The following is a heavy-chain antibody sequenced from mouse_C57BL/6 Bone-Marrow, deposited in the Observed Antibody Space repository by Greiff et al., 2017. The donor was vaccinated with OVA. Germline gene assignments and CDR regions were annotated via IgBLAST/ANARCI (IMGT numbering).Heavy chain of an antibody. CDR3: ARCAVVATRAMDY. J-gene: IGHJ4*01. Sequence: QVQLKQPGAELVKPGASVKMSCKASGYTFTSYWITWVKQRPGQGLEWIGDIYPGSGSTNYNEKFKSKATLTVDTSSSTAYMQLSSLTSEDSAVYYCARCAVVATRAMDYWGQGTSVTVSS. CDR2: IYPGSGST. V-gene: IGHV1-55*01. CDR1: GYTFTSYW. D-gene: IGHD1-1*01.